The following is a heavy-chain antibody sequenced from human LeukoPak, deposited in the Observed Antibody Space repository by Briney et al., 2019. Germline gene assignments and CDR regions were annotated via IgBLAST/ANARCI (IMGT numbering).Heavy chain of an antibody. V-gene: IGHV3-23*01. CDR1: GFTFSSYA. CDR2: ISGSGAST. Sequence: PGGSLRLSCAASGFTFSSYAMSWVRQAPGKGLEWVSAISGSGASTYYADSVKGRFTISRDNSKNTLYLQMNSLRAEDTAVYYCAKRVVAAQGDNWFDPWGQGTLVTVSS. CDR3: AKRVVAAQGDNWFDP. J-gene: IGHJ5*02. D-gene: IGHD2-15*01.